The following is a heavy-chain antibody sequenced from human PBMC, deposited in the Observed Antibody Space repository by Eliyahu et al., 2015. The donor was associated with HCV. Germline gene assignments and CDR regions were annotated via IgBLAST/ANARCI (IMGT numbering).Heavy chain of an antibody. V-gene: IGHV4-59*01. CDR1: GGSIXTYY. D-gene: IGHD6-19*01. Sequence: QVQLQESGPGLVKPSETLSLTCTVSGGSIXTYYWSWIRQPPGKGLGWVGDFHYSGRTNYNPSLKSRVTISVDTSKNQFSLNLTSVTAADTAVYYCASGGGGIAVAGTGGWFDPWGQGTLVTVSS. CDR2: FHYSGRT. J-gene: IGHJ5*02. CDR3: ASGGGGIAVAGTGGWFDP.